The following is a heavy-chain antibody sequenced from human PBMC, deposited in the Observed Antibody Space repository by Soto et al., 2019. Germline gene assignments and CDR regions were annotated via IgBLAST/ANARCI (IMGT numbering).Heavy chain of an antibody. J-gene: IGHJ3*02. CDR2: IIPIFGTA. CDR3: ARDPHDYGDYGPHDAFDI. V-gene: IGHV1-69*01. D-gene: IGHD4-17*01. CDR1: GGTFSSYA. Sequence: QVQLVQSGAEVKKPGSSVKVSCKASGGTFSSYAISWVRQAPGQGLEWMVGIIPIFGTANYAQKFQGRVTITADESTSTAYMELSSLRSEDTAVYYCARDPHDYGDYGPHDAFDIWGQGTMVTVSS.